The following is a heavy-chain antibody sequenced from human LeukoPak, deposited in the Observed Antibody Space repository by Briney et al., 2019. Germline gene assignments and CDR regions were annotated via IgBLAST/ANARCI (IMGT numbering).Heavy chain of an antibody. CDR3: ARGDTGDY. Sequence: ASVRVSCKASGYTFTTYGISWVRQAPGQGLDWVGRISTYKGDTDFAQNLQARVTMTTDTSTSTAYMELRSLTSDDTAVYYCARGDTGDYWGQGTLVTVSS. CDR2: ISTYKGDT. J-gene: IGHJ4*02. CDR1: GYTFTTYG. V-gene: IGHV1-18*01.